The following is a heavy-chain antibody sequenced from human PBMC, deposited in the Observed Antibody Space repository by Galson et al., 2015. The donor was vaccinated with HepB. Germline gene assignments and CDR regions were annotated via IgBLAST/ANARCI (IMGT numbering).Heavy chain of an antibody. CDR3: ARCPIVATRQFDY. D-gene: IGHD5-12*01. V-gene: IGHV1-69*13. CDR2: IIPTFGTA. CDR1: GGTFSSYA. J-gene: IGHJ4*02. Sequence: SVKVSCKASGGTFSSYAISWVRQAPGQGLGWMGGIIPTFGTANYAQKFQGRVTITADESTSTAYMELSSLRSEDTAVYYCARCPIVATRQFDYWGQGTLVTVSS.